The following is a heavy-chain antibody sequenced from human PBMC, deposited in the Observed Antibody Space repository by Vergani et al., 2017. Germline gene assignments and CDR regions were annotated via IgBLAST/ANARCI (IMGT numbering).Heavy chain of an antibody. CDR1: GGSFTSYH. J-gene: IGHJ4*02. V-gene: IGHV4-34*01. Sequence: QVQLQQWGGGLLKPSETLSLTCVVNGGSFTSYHWTWIRQSPGEGLEWVGDIDHTGRPDYNPSLKSRLTMSVDKSRNQFSLTLNSVTATDTAIYFCARHRLRSSGWYDPFDYWGQGTLVTVSS. D-gene: IGHD6-19*01. CDR2: IDHTGRP. CDR3: ARHRLRSSGWYDPFDY.